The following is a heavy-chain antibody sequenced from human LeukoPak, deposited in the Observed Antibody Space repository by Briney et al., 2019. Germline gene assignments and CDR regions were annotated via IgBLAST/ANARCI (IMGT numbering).Heavy chain of an antibody. CDR2: IKQDGSEI. CDR3: ARDLPVVGAPGFDY. CDR1: GFTFSSYS. J-gene: IGHJ4*02. Sequence: GGSLRLSCAASGFTFSSYSMNWVRQAPGKGLEWVANIKQDGSEILYVDSVKGRFTISRDNAKNSLYLQMNSLRAEDTAVYYCARDLPVVGAPGFDYWGRGTLVTVSS. D-gene: IGHD1-26*01. V-gene: IGHV3-7*01.